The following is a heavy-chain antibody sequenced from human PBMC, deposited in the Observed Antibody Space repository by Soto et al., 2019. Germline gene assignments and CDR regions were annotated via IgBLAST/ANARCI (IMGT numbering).Heavy chain of an antibody. CDR2: IYWDDDK. CDR1: GFSLTTSGVG. Sequence: QITLNESGPTVVRPTETLTLTCRFSGFSLTTSGVGVGWIRQSPGKAPEWLALIYWDDDKRYSASLKSRLTITKDTSKNQVVLTVSDLDPTDTATSYCAHRVLRTVFGLVTTTAIYFDFWGPGTPVAVSS. V-gene: IGHV2-5*02. CDR3: AHRVLRTVFGLVTTTAIYFDF. D-gene: IGHD3-3*01. J-gene: IGHJ4*02.